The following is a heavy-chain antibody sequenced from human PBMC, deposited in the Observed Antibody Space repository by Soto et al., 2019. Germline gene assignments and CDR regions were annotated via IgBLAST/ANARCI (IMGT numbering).Heavy chain of an antibody. V-gene: IGHV3-30-3*01. CDR1: GFTFSSYA. D-gene: IGHD3-10*01. J-gene: IGHJ4*02. CDR2: ISYDGSNK. Sequence: PGGSLRLSCAASGFTFSSYAMHWVRQAPGKGLEWVAVISYDGSNKYYADSVKGRFTISRDNSKNTLYLQMNSLRAEDMAVYYCARDGTGGSYYYGSGRTPNFDYWGQGTLVTVSS. CDR3: ARDGTGGSYYYGSGRTPNFDY.